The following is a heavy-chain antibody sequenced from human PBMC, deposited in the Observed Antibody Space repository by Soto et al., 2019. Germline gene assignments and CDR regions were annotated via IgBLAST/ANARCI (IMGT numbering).Heavy chain of an antibody. CDR1: GFTFSSYA. Sequence: GGSLRLSCAASGFTFSSYAMSWVRQAPGKGLEWVSAISGSGGSTYYADSVKGRFTISRDNSKNTLYLQMNSLRAEDTAVYYYAKESRYYDSSGHFDYWGQGTLVTVSS. D-gene: IGHD3-22*01. V-gene: IGHV3-23*01. CDR3: AKESRYYDSSGHFDY. J-gene: IGHJ4*02. CDR2: ISGSGGST.